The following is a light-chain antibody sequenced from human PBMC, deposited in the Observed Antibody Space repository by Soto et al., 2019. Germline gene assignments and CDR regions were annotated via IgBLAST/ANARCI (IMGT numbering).Light chain of an antibody. J-gene: IGKJ1*01. CDR1: QSISSW. V-gene: IGKV1-5*03. Sequence: DIQMTQSPSTLSASVGDRVTITCRASQSISSWLAWYQQKPGKAPKLLIYKASSLESGVPSRFSGSGSGTEFTLTISRLQPEDFALYYCQDYSPYSWTFGQGTKVDIK. CDR3: QDYSPYSWT. CDR2: KAS.